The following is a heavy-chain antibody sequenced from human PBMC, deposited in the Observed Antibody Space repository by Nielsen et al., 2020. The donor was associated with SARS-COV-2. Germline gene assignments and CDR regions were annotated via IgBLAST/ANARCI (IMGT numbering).Heavy chain of an antibody. D-gene: IGHD2-15*01. Sequence: GESLKISCAASGFTFSSYAMSWVRQAPGKGLEWVSAISGSGGSTYYADSVKGRFTISRDHAKNSLYLQMNSLRAEDTAVYYCARGLFQERYCSGGSCYGYYYYGMDVWGQGTTVTVSS. CDR3: ARGLFQERYCSGGSCYGYYYYGMDV. CDR1: GFTFSSYA. V-gene: IGHV3-23*01. J-gene: IGHJ6*02. CDR2: ISGSGGST.